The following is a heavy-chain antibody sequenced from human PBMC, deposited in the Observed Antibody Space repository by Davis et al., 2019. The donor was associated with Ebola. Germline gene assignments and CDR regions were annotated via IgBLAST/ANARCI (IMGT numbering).Heavy chain of an antibody. V-gene: IGHV3-7*01. CDR2: IKQDGSEK. CDR3: ARFSKGSRDGYFDY. J-gene: IGHJ4*02. CDR1: GFTFSSYW. Sequence: PGGSLRLSCAASGFTFSSYWMSWVRQAPGKGLEWVANIKQDGSEKYYVDSVKGRFTISRDNAKNSLYLQMNSLRAEDTAVYYCARFSKGSRDGYFDYWGQGTLVTVSS. D-gene: IGHD5-24*01.